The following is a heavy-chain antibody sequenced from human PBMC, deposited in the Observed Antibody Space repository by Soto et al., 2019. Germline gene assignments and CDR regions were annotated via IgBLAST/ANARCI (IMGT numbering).Heavy chain of an antibody. Sequence: GGSLRLSCAASVFTFSSYSMNWVRQAPGKGLEWVSSISSSSSYIYYADSVKGRFTISRDNAKNSLYLQMNSLRAEDTAVYYCARDKWLAIDYWGQGTLVTVSS. CDR1: VFTFSSYS. CDR2: ISSSSSYI. D-gene: IGHD6-19*01. J-gene: IGHJ4*02. CDR3: ARDKWLAIDY. V-gene: IGHV3-21*01.